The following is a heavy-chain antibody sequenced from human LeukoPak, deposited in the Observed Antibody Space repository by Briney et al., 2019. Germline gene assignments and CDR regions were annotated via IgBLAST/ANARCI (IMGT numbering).Heavy chain of an antibody. J-gene: IGHJ3*01. CDR3: ARLYCSGGSCSSPDAFDL. V-gene: IGHV1-18*01. CDR2: ISAYNGNT. CDR1: GYTFTSYG. D-gene: IGHD2-15*01. Sequence: ASVKVSCKASGYTFTSYGISWVRQAPGQGLEWMGWISAYNGNTNYARKLQGRVTMTTDTSTSTAYMELSSLRSEDTAVYYCARLYCSGGSCSSPDAFDLWGQGTLVTVSS.